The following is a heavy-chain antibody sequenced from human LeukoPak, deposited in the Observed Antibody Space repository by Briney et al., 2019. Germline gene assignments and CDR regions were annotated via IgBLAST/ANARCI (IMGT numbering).Heavy chain of an antibody. CDR3: AVGVVTPEGAFDI. D-gene: IGHD3-3*01. CDR1: GGTFSSYA. Sequence: ASVKVSCKASGGTFSSYAISWVRQAPGQGLEWMGGIIPIFGTANYAQKFQGRVTITADESTSTDYLELSSLRSEDTAVYYCAVGVVTPEGAFDIWGQGTMVTVSS. CDR2: IIPIFGTA. J-gene: IGHJ3*02. V-gene: IGHV1-69*13.